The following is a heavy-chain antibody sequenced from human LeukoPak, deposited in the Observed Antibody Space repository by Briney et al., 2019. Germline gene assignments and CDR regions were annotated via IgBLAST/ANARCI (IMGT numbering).Heavy chain of an antibody. V-gene: IGHV1-69*04. CDR1: GYTFTSYG. CDR3: AREGVGMRADGAFDI. CDR2: IIPILGIA. J-gene: IGHJ3*02. D-gene: IGHD7-27*01. Sequence: GASVKVSCKASGYTFTSYGISWVRQAPGQGLEWMGRIIPILGIANYAQKFQGRVTITADKSTSTAYMELSSLRSEDTAVYYCAREGVGMRADGAFDIWGQGTMVTVSS.